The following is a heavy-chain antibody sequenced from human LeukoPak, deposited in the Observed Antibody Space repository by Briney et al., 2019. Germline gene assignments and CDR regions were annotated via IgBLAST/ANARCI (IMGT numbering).Heavy chain of an antibody. CDR3: ARALASNSGSYLRWGSREFDY. J-gene: IGHJ4*02. D-gene: IGHD1-26*01. Sequence: PGGSLRLSCAASGFTFSSYEMNWVRQAPGKGLEWVSYISSSGSTIYYADSLKGRFTISRDNAKNSLYLQMNSLRAEDTAVYYCARALASNSGSYLRWGSREFDYWGQGTLVTVSS. V-gene: IGHV3-48*03. CDR1: GFTFSSYE. CDR2: ISSSGSTI.